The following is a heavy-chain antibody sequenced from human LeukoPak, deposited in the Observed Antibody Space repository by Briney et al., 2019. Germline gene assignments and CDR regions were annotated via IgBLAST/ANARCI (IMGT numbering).Heavy chain of an antibody. CDR2: IYSGGSR. D-gene: IGHD3-10*01. J-gene: IGHJ6*03. CDR1: GLTVSSNC. Sequence: GGSLRLPCAASGLTVSSNCMSWVRQAPGKGLEWVSVIYSGGSRKYADSVKGRFTISRDNSKNTLYLQMNSLRAEDTAVYYCARVYYGSGSLYYYYYYMDVWGKGTTVTISS. V-gene: IGHV3-53*01. CDR3: ARVYYGSGSLYYYYYYMDV.